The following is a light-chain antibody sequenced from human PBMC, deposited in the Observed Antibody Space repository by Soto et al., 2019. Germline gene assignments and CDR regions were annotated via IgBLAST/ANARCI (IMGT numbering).Light chain of an antibody. J-gene: IGKJ1*01. CDR2: GAS. Sequence: EIVLTQSPATLSLSPGERATLSCRASQSVTSTYLAWYQQKPGQAPRLLIYGASSRATGVPDRFSGSGSGTDFTLTISRLEPEDFAVYYCQQRSIWPPWTFGQGTKVDI. V-gene: IGKV3D-20*02. CDR1: QSVTSTY. CDR3: QQRSIWPPWT.